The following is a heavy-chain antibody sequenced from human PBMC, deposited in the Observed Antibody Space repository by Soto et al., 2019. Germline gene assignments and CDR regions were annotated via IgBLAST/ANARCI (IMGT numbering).Heavy chain of an antibody. CDR1: GYTFTGYY. V-gene: IGHV1-2*04. CDR2: INPNSGGT. Sequence: QVQLVQSGAEVKKPGASVKVSCKASGYTFTGYYMHWVRQAPGQGLEWMGWINPNSGGTNYAQKFQGWVTMTRDTAISTGYMELSRLRSDDTAVYYCARSDYIYGPHGPGFDYWGQGTLVTVSS. CDR3: ARSDYIYGPHGPGFDY. J-gene: IGHJ4*02. D-gene: IGHD4-4*01.